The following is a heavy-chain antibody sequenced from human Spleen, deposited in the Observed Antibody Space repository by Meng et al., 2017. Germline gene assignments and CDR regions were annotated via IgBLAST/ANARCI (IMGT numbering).Heavy chain of an antibody. Sequence: QVQLVQSGAEVEKPGASVKVPCMAFGYTFTSYDINWIRQATGQGLEWMGWMNPNSGKTGYAQKFKGRVSMTRNTATNTAYMELSSLISEDTAVYYCVRSAGDSGNNYANFDYWGRGTLVTVSS. CDR3: VRSAGDSGNNYANFDY. J-gene: IGHJ4*02. V-gene: IGHV1-8*01. CDR2: MNPNSGKT. CDR1: GYTFTSYD. D-gene: IGHD5-12*01.